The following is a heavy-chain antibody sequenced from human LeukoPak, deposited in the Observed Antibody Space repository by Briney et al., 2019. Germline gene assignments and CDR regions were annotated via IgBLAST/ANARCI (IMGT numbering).Heavy chain of an antibody. CDR3: ARSPGYSSGWYYFDS. D-gene: IGHD6-19*01. CDR2: ISGPGATT. CDR1: GFTFSTYA. V-gene: IGHV3-23*01. J-gene: IGHJ4*02. Sequence: GGSLRLSCTASGFTFSTYAMSWVRQAPGKGLEWVSTISGPGATTWYAESVKGRFTISRDNSKNTLYLQMNSLRAEDTAVYYCARSPGYSSGWYYFDSWGQGTLVTVSA.